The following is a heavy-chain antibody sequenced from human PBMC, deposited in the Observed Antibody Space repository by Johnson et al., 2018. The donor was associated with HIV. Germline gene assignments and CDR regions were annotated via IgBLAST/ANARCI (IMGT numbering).Heavy chain of an antibody. CDR3: ARESDSSGYYSVAFDI. CDR2: ISYDGSNK. CDR1: GFTFSSYG. J-gene: IGHJ3*02. Sequence: QVQLVESGGGLVQPGGSLRLSCAASGFTFSSYGMHWVRQAPGKGLEWVAVISYDGSNKYYADSVKGRFTISRDNSKNSLYLQMNSLRAEDTAVYYCARESDSSGYYSVAFDIWGQGTLVTVSS. D-gene: IGHD3-22*01. V-gene: IGHV3-30*03.